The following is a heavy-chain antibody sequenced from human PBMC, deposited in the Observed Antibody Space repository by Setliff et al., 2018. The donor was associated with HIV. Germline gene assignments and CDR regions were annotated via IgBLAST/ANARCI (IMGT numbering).Heavy chain of an antibody. Sequence: PGGSLRLSCAASGFSFSNHAMGWVRQAPGKGLEWVAKIKQDGSEEYYVDSVKGRFTISRDNAKNSVYLQMNSLRVEDTAMYYCTKDHLSGWASDCWGQGTLVTVSS. V-gene: IGHV3-7*01. CDR3: TKDHLSGWASDC. J-gene: IGHJ4*02. D-gene: IGHD6-19*01. CDR2: IKQDGSEE. CDR1: GFSFSNHA.